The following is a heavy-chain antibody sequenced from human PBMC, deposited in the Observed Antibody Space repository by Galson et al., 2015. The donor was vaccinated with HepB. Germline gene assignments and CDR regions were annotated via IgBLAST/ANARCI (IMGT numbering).Heavy chain of an antibody. J-gene: IGHJ4*02. CDR1: GFTFSSYW. D-gene: IGHD3-22*01. CDR3: ARSGNYYDSSGYYPLAIDY. CDR2: INSDGSST. Sequence: SLRLSCAASGFTFSSYWMHWVRQAPGKGLVWVSRINSDGSSTSYADSVKGRFTISRDNAKNTLYLQMNSLRAEDTAVYYCARSGNYYDSSGYYPLAIDYWGQGTLVTVSS. V-gene: IGHV3-74*01.